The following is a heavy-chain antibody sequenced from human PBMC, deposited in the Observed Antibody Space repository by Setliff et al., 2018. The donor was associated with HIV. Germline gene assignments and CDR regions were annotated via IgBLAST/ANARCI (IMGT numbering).Heavy chain of an antibody. J-gene: IGHJ4*02. D-gene: IGHD1-26*01. CDR1: GGSIRSYY. CDR2: IYYSGST. Sequence: SETLSLTCTVSGGSIRSYYWSWIRQPPGKGLEWIGYIYYSGSTSYNPALKSRVTMSVDAAKSQFFLKVASVTAADTAMYFCVRLYRGSTTKEKSDSWGQGMLVTVSS. V-gene: IGHV4-59*04. CDR3: VRLYRGSTTKEKSDS.